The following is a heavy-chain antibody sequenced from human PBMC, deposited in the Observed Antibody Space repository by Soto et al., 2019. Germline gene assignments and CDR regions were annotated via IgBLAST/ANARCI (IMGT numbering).Heavy chain of an antibody. CDR1: GFTFSSYS. V-gene: IGHV3-74*01. CDR3: AGASGYSSSWLADY. J-gene: IGHJ4*02. CDR2: IKSDGSST. D-gene: IGHD6-13*01. Sequence: PGGSLRLSCAASGFTFSSYSMHWVRHARGKGQVWVSRIKSDGSSTSDADIEKGRFTISRDNAMSTLYLQMNSLRAEDTAVYYCAGASGYSSSWLADYWGQGT.